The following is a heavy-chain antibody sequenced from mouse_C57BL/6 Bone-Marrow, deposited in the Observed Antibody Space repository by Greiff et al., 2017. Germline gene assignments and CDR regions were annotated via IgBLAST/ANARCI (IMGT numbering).Heavy chain of an antibody. CDR3: ARHHGSRGDY. J-gene: IGHJ4*01. CDR1: GFTFSDYY. D-gene: IGHD1-1*01. CDR2: ISNGGGST. Sequence: EVMLLESGGGLVQPGGSLKLSCAASGFTFSDYYMYWVRQTPEKRLEWVAYISNGGGSTYYPDTVKGRFTISRDNAKNTLYLQMSRLKSEDTAMYYCARHHGSRGDYWGQGTSVTVSS. V-gene: IGHV5-12*01.